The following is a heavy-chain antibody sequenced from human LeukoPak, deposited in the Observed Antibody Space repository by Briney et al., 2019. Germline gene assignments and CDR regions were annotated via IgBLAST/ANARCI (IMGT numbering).Heavy chain of an antibody. CDR3: ARDFGGSYCYY. D-gene: IGHD1-26*01. J-gene: IGHJ4*02. Sequence: GRSLRLSCAASGFTFSSYAMHWVRQAPGKGLEWVAVISYDGSNKYYADSVKGRFTISRDNSKNTLYLQMNSLRAEDTAVYYCARDFGGSYCYYWGQGTLVTVSS. CDR1: GFTFSSYA. V-gene: IGHV3-30-3*01. CDR2: ISYDGSNK.